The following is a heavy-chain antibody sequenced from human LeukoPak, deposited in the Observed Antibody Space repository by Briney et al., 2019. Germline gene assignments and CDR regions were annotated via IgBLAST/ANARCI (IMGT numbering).Heavy chain of an antibody. CDR1: GFTFSSYW. V-gene: IGHV3-7*01. D-gene: IGHD3-10*01. CDR2: IKQDGSEK. J-gene: IGHJ6*02. CDR3: ARDHGVYYYYGMDV. Sequence: GGSLRLSCAASGFTFSSYWMSWVRQAPGKGLEWVANIKQDGSEKYYVDSVKGRFTISRDNAKNSLYLQMNSLRAEDTAVYYCARDHGVYYYYGMDVWGQGTTVTVSS.